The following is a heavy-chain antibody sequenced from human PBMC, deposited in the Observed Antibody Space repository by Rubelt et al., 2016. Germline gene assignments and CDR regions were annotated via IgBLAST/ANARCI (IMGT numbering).Heavy chain of an antibody. CDR1: GFNFNNNA. Sequence: EVQLLESGGGLVQPGGSLRLSCVAPGFNFNNNAMSWVRQAPGKGLEWVSGLSGSGGSTSYADPVKGRFTISRDNSKNTLYLQMKSLRAADKAVYYCAQTARSTVGYYYDDSGYPYIDHWGQGTLVSVSS. D-gene: IGHD3-22*01. CDR3: AQTARSTVGYYYDDSGYPYIDH. CDR2: LSGSGGST. J-gene: IGHJ4*02. V-gene: IGHV3-23*01.